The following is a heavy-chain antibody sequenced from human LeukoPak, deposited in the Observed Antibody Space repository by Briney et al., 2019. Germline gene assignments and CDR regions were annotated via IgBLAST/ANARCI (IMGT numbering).Heavy chain of an antibody. Sequence: PSETLSLTCSVSGGSISSGSYYWSWIRQPAGKGLEWIGRIYTSGSNNYYPSLKSRVTISVATSKNQFSLKLSSVTAAATAVYYCARDLFRSVDSSSWVRDAFDIWGQGTMVTVSS. CDR3: ARDLFRSVDSSSWVRDAFDI. V-gene: IGHV4-61*02. CDR1: GGSISSGSYY. D-gene: IGHD6-13*01. J-gene: IGHJ3*02. CDR2: IYTSGSN.